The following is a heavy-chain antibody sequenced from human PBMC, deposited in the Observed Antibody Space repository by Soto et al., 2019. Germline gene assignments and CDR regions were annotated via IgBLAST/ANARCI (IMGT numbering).Heavy chain of an antibody. Sequence: EVQLVESGGGLVKPGGSLRLSCAASGFTFSSYSMNWVRQAPGKGLEWVSSISSSSSYIYYADSVKGRFTISRDNAKNSLYLQMNSLRAEDTAVYYCARAPRLYCSGGSCYSFDYWGQGTLVTVSS. J-gene: IGHJ4*02. D-gene: IGHD2-15*01. V-gene: IGHV3-21*01. CDR3: ARAPRLYCSGGSCYSFDY. CDR2: ISSSSSYI. CDR1: GFTFSSYS.